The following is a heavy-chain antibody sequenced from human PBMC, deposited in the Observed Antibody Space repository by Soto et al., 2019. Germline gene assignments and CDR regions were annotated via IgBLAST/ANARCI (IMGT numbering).Heavy chain of an antibody. J-gene: IGHJ4*02. CDR1: GYSFTSYW. V-gene: IGHV5-51*01. D-gene: IGHD6-6*01. CDR2: IYPGDSDT. Sequence: GESLKISCKGSGYSFTSYWIGWVRQMPGKGLEWIGIIYPGDSDTRYSPSSQGQVTISADKSISTAYLQWSSLKASDTAMYYCARRGWLEIDSSSGRYFDYWGQGTLVNVSS. CDR3: ARRGWLEIDSSSGRYFDY.